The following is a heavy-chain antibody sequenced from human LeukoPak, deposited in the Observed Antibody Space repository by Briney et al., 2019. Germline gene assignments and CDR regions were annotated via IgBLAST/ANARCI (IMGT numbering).Heavy chain of an antibody. D-gene: IGHD4-11*01. J-gene: IGHJ5*02. CDR1: GGSISTSNYY. CDR3: AREKDYSTHNWFDP. V-gene: IGHV4-39*07. Sequence: SETLSLTCTVSGGSISTSNYYWGWIRQPPGKGLEWIGNIFYSGSTYYSPSLKSRVTISVDTSKNQFSLKLSSVTAADTAVYYCAREKDYSTHNWFDPWGQGTLVTVSS. CDR2: IFYSGST.